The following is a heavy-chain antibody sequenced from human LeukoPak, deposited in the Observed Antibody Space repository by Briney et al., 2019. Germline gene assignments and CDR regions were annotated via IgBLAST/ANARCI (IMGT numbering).Heavy chain of an antibody. Sequence: GGSLRLSCAASGFTFSSYGIHWVRQAPGKGLEWVAVISYDGSNKYYADSVKGRFTISRDNSKNTLYLQMNSLRAEDTAVYYCARDLEDCSGGSCYSWFDPWGQGTLVTVSS. J-gene: IGHJ5*02. CDR3: ARDLEDCSGGSCYSWFDP. CDR2: ISYDGSNK. D-gene: IGHD2-15*01. CDR1: GFTFSSYG. V-gene: IGHV3-30*03.